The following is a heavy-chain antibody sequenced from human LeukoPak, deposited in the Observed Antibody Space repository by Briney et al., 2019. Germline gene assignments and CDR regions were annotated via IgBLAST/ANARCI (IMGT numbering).Heavy chain of an antibody. CDR2: ISGSGGST. CDR1: GFTFSSYA. D-gene: IGHD6-13*01. J-gene: IGHJ4*02. V-gene: IGHV3-23*01. CDR3: ARVRGSSSWSDFDY. Sequence: GGSLRLSCAASGFTFSSYAMSWVRQAPGKGLEWVSGISGSGGSTYYADSVKGRFTISRDNFKNTLYLQMNSLTTEDTAVYYCARVRGSSSWSDFDYWGQGTLVTVSS.